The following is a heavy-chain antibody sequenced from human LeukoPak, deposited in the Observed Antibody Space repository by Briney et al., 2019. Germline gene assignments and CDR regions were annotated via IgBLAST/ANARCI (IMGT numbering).Heavy chain of an antibody. J-gene: IGHJ4*02. V-gene: IGHV4-39*07. CDR1: GGSISSSSYY. D-gene: IGHD6-19*01. Sequence: SETLSLTCTVSGGSISSSSYYWGWIRQPPGKGLEWIGSIYYSGSTYYNPSLKSRVTISVDTSKNQFSLKLSSVTAADTAVYYCARHGGSGWPLDYWGQGTLVTVSS. CDR2: IYYSGST. CDR3: ARHGGSGWPLDY.